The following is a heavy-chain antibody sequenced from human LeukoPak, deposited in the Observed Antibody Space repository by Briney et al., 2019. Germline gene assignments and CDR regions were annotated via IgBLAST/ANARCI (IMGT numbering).Heavy chain of an antibody. V-gene: IGHV4-61*02. CDR2: IYTSGST. CDR1: GGSINSGSYY. Sequence: SETLSLTCTVSGGSINSGSYYWSWIRQPAGKGLEWIGRIYTSGSTNYNPSLKSRVTISVDTSKNQFSLKLSSVTAADTAVYYCARDRLGWYYDSSGYSYFDYWGQGTLVTVSS. J-gene: IGHJ4*02. CDR3: ARDRLGWYYDSSGYSYFDY. D-gene: IGHD3-22*01.